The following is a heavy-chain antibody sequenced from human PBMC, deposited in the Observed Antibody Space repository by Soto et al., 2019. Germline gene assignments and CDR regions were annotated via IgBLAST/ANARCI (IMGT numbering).Heavy chain of an antibody. CDR2: ISSSSTTI. D-gene: IGHD1-26*01. V-gene: IGHV3-48*02. Sequence: GGSLRISFEASVFPFSSHSMSGVRTAPGRGLEWVSYISSSSTTIFYADSVKGRFTTSRDNAKNSLYLQMNSLRDEDTAVYYCAREREVLWIWFDPRGQGTLVTVSS. CDR3: AREREVLWIWFDP. J-gene: IGHJ5*02. CDR1: VFPFSSHS.